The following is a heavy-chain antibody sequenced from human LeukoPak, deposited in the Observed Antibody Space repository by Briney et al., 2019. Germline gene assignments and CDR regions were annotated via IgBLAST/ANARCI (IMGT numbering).Heavy chain of an antibody. D-gene: IGHD3-10*01. CDR2: IYTSGST. CDR1: GGSISSYY. CDR3: ARAKFSTYYPQGFYFDY. J-gene: IGHJ4*02. V-gene: IGHV4-4*07. Sequence: SETLSLTCTVSGGSISSYYWSWIRQPAGKGLEWIGRIYTSGSTNYNPSLKSRVTMSVDTSKNQFSLKLSSVTAADTAAYYCARAKFSTYYPQGFYFDYWGQGTLVTVSS.